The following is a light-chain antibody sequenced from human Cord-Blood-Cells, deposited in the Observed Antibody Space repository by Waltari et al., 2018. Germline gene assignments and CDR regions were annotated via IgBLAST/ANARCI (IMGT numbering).Light chain of an antibody. CDR3: CSYAGSSSYV. Sequence: QSALTQPASVSGSPGQSITISCTGTSSDVGSYNLVSWYQQHPGKAPKHMIYEGSKRPSGVSNLFSGSKSGNTASLTISGRQAEDEADYYCCSYAGSSSYVFGTETKVTVL. V-gene: IGLV2-23*01. J-gene: IGLJ1*01. CDR1: SSDVGSYNL. CDR2: EGS.